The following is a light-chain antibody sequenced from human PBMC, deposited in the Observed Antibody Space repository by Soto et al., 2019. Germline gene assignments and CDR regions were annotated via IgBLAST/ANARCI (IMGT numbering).Light chain of an antibody. J-gene: IGKJ5*01. CDR2: DTS. CDR1: QSVGGS. V-gene: IGKV3-11*01. CDR3: QQRSNLIT. Sequence: EIVLTQSPATLSLFPGERATLSCRASQSVGGSLAWYQQKPGQAPRLLLYDTSSRATGIPARFSGSGSGTDFTLTISSLEPEDFAVYYCQQRSNLITFGQGTRLEIE.